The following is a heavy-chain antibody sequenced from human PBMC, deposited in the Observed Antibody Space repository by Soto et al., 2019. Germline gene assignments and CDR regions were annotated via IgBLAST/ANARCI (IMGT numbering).Heavy chain of an antibody. V-gene: IGHV4-34*01. Sequence: LSLTCAVYGGSFSGYYWSWIRQPPGKGLEWIGEINHSGSTNYNPSLKSRVTISVDTSKNQFSLKLSSVTAADTAVYYCAGGLVVVAATAGVDYWGQGTLVTVSS. D-gene: IGHD2-15*01. CDR2: INHSGST. CDR1: GGSFSGYY. CDR3: AGGLVVVAATAGVDY. J-gene: IGHJ4*02.